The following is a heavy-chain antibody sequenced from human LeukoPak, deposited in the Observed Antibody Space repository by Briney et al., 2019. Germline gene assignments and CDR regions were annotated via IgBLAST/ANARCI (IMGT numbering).Heavy chain of an antibody. CDR3: ARDLAGGRFDL. D-gene: IGHD3-16*01. CDR2: ISSSSGNI. CDR1: GFIFRTYT. Sequence: GGSLRLSCTASGFIFRTYTMNWVRQAPGQGLEWVSYISSSSGNIYYADSMKGRFTISRDNTKNLLYLQMNSLRAEDTAVYYCARDLAGGRFDLWGQGTLVTASS. J-gene: IGHJ5*02. V-gene: IGHV3-21*06.